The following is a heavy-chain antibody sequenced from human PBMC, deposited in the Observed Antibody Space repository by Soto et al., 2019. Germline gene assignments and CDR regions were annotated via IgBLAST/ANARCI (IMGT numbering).Heavy chain of an antibody. V-gene: IGHV1-3*01. J-gene: IGHJ4*02. Sequence: QVQLVQSGAEVKKPGASVKVSCKASGYTFTSYAMHWVRQAPGQRLEWMGWINAGNGNTKFSQKFQGRVTITRDTPASQAYMELSSLRAEDTAVYDCARERDFKWLRLFDYWGQGTLVTVSS. CDR3: ARERDFKWLRLFDY. CDR2: INAGNGNT. CDR1: GYTFTSYA. D-gene: IGHD5-12*01.